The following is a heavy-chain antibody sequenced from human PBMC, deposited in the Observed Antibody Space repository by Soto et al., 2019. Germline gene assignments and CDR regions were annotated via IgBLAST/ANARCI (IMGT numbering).Heavy chain of an antibody. J-gene: IGHJ2*01. Sequence: SETLSLTCTVSGGSISSYYWSWIRQPPGKGLEWIGYIYYSGSTNYNPSLKSRVTISVDTSKNQFSLKLSSVTAADTAVYYCARSAVAGKFPGVPAWYFELWGGGALVSVSS. D-gene: IGHD6-19*01. CDR2: IYYSGST. CDR3: ARSAVAGKFPGVPAWYFEL. V-gene: IGHV4-59*01. CDR1: GGSISSYY.